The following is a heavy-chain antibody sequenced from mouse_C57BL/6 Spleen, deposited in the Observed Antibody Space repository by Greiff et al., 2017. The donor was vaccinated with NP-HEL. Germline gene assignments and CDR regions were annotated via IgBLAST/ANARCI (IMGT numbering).Heavy chain of an antibody. D-gene: IGHD4-1*01. J-gene: IGHJ4*01. Sequence: VQLQQPGAELVMPGASVKLSCKASGYTFTSYWMHWVKQRPGQGLEWIGEIDPSDSYTNYNQKFKGKSTLTVDKSSSTAYMQLSSLTSEDSAVYYCARGPGEGAMDYWGQGTSVTVSS. CDR2: IDPSDSYT. CDR1: GYTFTSYW. V-gene: IGHV1-69*01. CDR3: ARGPGEGAMDY.